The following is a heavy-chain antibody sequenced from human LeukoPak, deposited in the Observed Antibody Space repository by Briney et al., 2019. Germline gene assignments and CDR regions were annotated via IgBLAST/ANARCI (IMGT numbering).Heavy chain of an antibody. CDR2: IYYSGST. J-gene: IGHJ6*02. CDR3: ARDGDLIQLGMDV. V-gene: IGHV4-31*03. Sequence: SETLSLTCTVSGGSISSGGYYWSWIRQHPGKGLEWIGYIYYSGSTYYNPSLKSRVTISVDTSKNQFSLKLSSVTAADTAVYYCARDGDLIQLGMDVWGQGTTVTVSS. D-gene: IGHD5-18*01. CDR1: GGSISSGGYY.